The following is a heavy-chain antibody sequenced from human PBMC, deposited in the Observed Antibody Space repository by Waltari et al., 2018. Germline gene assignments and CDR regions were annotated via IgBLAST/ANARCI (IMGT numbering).Heavy chain of an antibody. D-gene: IGHD3-3*01. V-gene: IGHV4-59*11. Sequence: QVQLQESGPGLVKPSETLSLTCTVSGGSISSHYWSWIRQPPGKGLDWIGYIYYSGSTNYNPSLKSRVTISVDTSKNQFSLKLSSVTAADTAVYYCARDLFGVVPYWGQGTLVTVSS. CDR2: IYYSGST. J-gene: IGHJ4*02. CDR1: GGSISSHY. CDR3: ARDLFGVVPY.